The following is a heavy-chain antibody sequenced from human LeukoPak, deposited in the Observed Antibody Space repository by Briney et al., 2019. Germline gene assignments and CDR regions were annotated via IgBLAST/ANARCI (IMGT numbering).Heavy chain of an antibody. CDR3: ARGRIAAAGTCAFDI. J-gene: IGHJ3*02. Sequence: PSETLSLTCAVYGGPFSGYYWSWIRQPPGKGLEWIGEINHSGSTNYNPSLKSRVTISVDTSKNQFSLKLSSVTAADTAVYYCARGRIAAAGTCAFDIWGQGTMVTVSS. D-gene: IGHD6-13*01. V-gene: IGHV4-34*01. CDR1: GGPFSGYY. CDR2: INHSGST.